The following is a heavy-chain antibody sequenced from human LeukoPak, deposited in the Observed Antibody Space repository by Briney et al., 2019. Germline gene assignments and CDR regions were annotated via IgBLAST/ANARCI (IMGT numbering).Heavy chain of an antibody. J-gene: IGHJ5*02. Sequence: GASVKVSCKASGYTFTSYGISWVRQAPGQGLEWMGWINPNSGGTNYAQKFQGRVTMTRDMSTTTDYMELSSLRSEDTAVYYCARDNSVGDIAWWFDPWGQGTLVTVSS. V-gene: IGHV1-18*01. CDR1: GYTFTSYG. CDR3: ARDNSVGDIAWWFDP. D-gene: IGHD3-16*02. CDR2: INPNSGGT.